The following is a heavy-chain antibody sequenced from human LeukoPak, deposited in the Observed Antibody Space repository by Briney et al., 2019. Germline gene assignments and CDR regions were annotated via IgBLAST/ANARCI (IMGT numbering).Heavy chain of an antibody. CDR3: AREGAFGTTGTGGRGYYYYGMDV. V-gene: IGHV1-2*02. CDR2: INPNSGGT. CDR1: GGTFSSYA. Sequence: ASVKVSCKASGGTFSSYAISWVRQAPGQGLEWMGWINPNSGGTNYAQKFQGRVTMTRDTSISTAYMELSRLRSDDTAVYYCAREGAFGTTGTGGRGYYYYGMDVWGQGTTVTVSS. J-gene: IGHJ6*02. D-gene: IGHD1-1*01.